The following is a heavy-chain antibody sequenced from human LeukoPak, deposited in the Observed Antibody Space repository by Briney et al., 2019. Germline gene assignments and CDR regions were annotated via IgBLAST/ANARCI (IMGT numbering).Heavy chain of an antibody. V-gene: IGHV3-53*05. CDR3: ARAGSGYDPFDY. CDR2: IYSGGGT. D-gene: IGHD5-12*01. J-gene: IGHJ4*02. Sequence: PGGSLRLSCAASGFTVSSNYISWVRQAPGKGLEWVSVIYSGGGTNYADSVKGRFTISRDNSKNTLYLQMNSLRAEDTAVYYCARAGSGYDPFDYWGQGTLVTVSS. CDR1: GFTVSSNY.